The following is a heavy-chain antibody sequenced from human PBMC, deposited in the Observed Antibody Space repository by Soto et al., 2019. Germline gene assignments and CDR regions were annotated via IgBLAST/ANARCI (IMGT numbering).Heavy chain of an antibody. J-gene: IGHJ6*02. CDR2: INPKSGGT. CDR3: ARGDSTDCSNGVCSFFYNHDMDV. V-gene: IGHV1-2*04. Sequence: QVQLVQSGAEVKKPGASVKVSCKASGYSFTDYPIHWVRQAPGQGLEWLGRINPKSGGTSTAQKFQGWVTMTTDTSISTAPMGLTRLTSDDTAIYYCARGDSTDCSNGVCSFFYNHDMDVWGQGTTVTVSS. CDR1: GYSFTDYP. D-gene: IGHD2-8*01.